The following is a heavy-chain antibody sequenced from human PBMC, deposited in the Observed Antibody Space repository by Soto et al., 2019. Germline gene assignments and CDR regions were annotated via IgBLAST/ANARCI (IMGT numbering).Heavy chain of an antibody. Sequence: QVQLVESGGGVVQPGRSLRLSCAASGFTFSSYAMHWVRQAPGKGLEWVAVISYDGSNKYYADSVKGRFTISRDNSKNTLYLQMTSLRAEDTAVYYCATPTYYYGSGSYYNDWGQGTLVTVSS. CDR3: ATPTYYYGSGSYYND. CDR1: GFTFSSYA. V-gene: IGHV3-30-3*01. D-gene: IGHD3-10*01. J-gene: IGHJ4*02. CDR2: ISYDGSNK.